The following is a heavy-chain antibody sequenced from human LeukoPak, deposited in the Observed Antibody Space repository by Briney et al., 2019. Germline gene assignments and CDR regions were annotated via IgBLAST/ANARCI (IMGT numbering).Heavy chain of an antibody. V-gene: IGHV5-51*01. Sequence: GESLKISCKGSGYSFTSYWIGWVRQMPGKGLEWMGIIYPGDSDTRYSPSFQGQVTISADKSISTAYLQWSSLKASDTAMYYCARFETSYDVLTGYHFDYWGQGTLVTVSS. CDR2: IYPGDSDT. J-gene: IGHJ4*02. D-gene: IGHD3-9*01. CDR1: GYSFTSYW. CDR3: ARFETSYDVLTGYHFDY.